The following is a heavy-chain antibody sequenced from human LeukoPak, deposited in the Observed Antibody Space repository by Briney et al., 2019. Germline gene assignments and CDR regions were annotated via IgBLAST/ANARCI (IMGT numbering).Heavy chain of an antibody. CDR1: GFTFSDYY. V-gene: IGHV3-11*01. Sequence: PGGSLRLSCAASGFTFSDYYMSWIRQAPGKGLEWVSYISSSGSTIYYADSVKGRFTISRDNSKNTLYLQMNSLRAEDTAVYYCAKPLSPYYDMDAFDIWGQGTMVTVSS. D-gene: IGHD3-22*01. CDR3: AKPLSPYYDMDAFDI. CDR2: ISSSGSTI. J-gene: IGHJ3*02.